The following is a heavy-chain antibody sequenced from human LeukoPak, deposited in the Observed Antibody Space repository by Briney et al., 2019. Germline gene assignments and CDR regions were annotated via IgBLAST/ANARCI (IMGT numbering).Heavy chain of an antibody. V-gene: IGHV4-30-4*07. CDR3: ARHVSKQWLVFNWFDP. CDR1: GGSISSGGYS. D-gene: IGHD6-19*01. J-gene: IGHJ5*02. CDR2: IYYSGST. Sequence: SETLSLTCAVSGGSISSGGYSWSWIRQPPGKGLEWIGYIYYSGSTYYNPSLKSRVTISVDTSKNQFSLKLSSVTAADTAVYYCARHVSKQWLVFNWFDPWGQGTLVTVSS.